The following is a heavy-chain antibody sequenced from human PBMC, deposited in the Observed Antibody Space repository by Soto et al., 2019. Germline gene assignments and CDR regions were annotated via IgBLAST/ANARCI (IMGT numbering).Heavy chain of an antibody. CDR1: GGSFSGYY. CDR3: ARITYGDSAWFDP. J-gene: IGHJ5*02. CDR2: INHSGST. Sequence: PSETLSLTCAVYGGSFSGYYWSWIRQPPGKGLEWIGEINHSGSTNYNPSLKSRVTISVDTSKNQFSLKLSSVTAADTAVYYCARITYGDSAWFDPWGQGTLVTVSS. V-gene: IGHV4-34*01. D-gene: IGHD4-17*01.